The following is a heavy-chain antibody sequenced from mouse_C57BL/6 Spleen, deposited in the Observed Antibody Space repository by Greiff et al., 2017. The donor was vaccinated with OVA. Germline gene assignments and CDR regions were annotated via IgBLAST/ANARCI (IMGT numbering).Heavy chain of an antibody. CDR2: INPNNGGT. D-gene: IGHD2-1*01. J-gene: IGHJ4*01. Sequence: VQLKQSGPELVKPGASVKMSCKASGYTFTDYNMHWVKQSHGKSLEWIGYINPNNGGTSYNQKFKGKATLTVNKSSSTAYMELRSLTSEDSAVYYCARIDVYGNYPYAMDYWGQGTSVTVSS. CDR1: GYTFTDYN. CDR3: ARIDVYGNYPYAMDY. V-gene: IGHV1-22*01.